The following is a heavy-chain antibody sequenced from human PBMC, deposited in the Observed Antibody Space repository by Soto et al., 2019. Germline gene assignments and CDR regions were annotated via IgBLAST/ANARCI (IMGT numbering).Heavy chain of an antibody. CDR2: ISYSADKT. J-gene: IGHJ3*01. CDR3: ARRARTATTNWGAFDV. Sequence: GALRLSGAASVFTCKTYVMNWVREAPGKGLEWVSTISYSADKTHYADSVKGRFTISRDNSRDTLFLQMNSLRADDAAVYYCARRARTATTNWGAFDVWGQGTMVTVS. V-gene: IGHV3-23*01. CDR1: VFTCKTYV. D-gene: IGHD1-7*01.